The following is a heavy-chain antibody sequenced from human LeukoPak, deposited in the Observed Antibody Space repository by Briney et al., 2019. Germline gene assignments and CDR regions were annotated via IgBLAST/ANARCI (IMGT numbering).Heavy chain of an antibody. Sequence: ASVKVSCKASRYTFTSYDINWVRQATGTGQGLEWMGWMNPNSGNTGYAQKFQGRVTITRNTSISTAYMELSSLRSEDTAVYYCTRVSSGGGSYLLGPWGWDLHFDYWGQGTLVTVSS. CDR2: MNPNSGNT. V-gene: IGHV1-8*03. J-gene: IGHJ4*02. CDR3: TRVSSGGGSYLLGPWGWDLHFDY. CDR1: RYTFTSYD. D-gene: IGHD1-26*01.